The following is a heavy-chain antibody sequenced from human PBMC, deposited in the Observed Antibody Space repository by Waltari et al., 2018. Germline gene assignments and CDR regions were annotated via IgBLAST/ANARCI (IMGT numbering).Heavy chain of an antibody. CDR1: GGSFSGYY. V-gene: IGHV4-34*01. Sequence: QVQLQQWGAGLLKPSETLSLTCAVYGGSFSGYYWSWIRQPPGKGLEWIGEINHRGSTNDNPSLKSRVTISVDPSKNQFSLKLSSVTAADTAVYYCARGPNRITIFGVVLGYGMDVWGQGTTVTVSS. CDR2: INHRGST. D-gene: IGHD3-3*01. CDR3: ARGPNRITIFGVVLGYGMDV. J-gene: IGHJ6*02.